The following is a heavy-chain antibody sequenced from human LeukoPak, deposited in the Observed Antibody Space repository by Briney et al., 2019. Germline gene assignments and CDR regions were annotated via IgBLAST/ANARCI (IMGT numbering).Heavy chain of an antibody. CDR3: ARQRGLIFDY. Sequence: GASVKVSCQTSGYSFSSYDISWVRQAAGQGLEWMGWINPHSGNTGYAPRFQDRVTMTRDTSTSTAYMEVSSLRSEDTAVYYCARQRGLIFDYWGQGSLVIASS. D-gene: IGHD3-22*01. CDR1: GYSFSSYD. CDR2: INPHSGNT. J-gene: IGHJ4*02. V-gene: IGHV1-8*01.